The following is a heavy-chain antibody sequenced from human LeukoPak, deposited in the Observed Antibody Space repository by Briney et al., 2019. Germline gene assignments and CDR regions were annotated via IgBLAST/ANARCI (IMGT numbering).Heavy chain of an antibody. V-gene: IGHV4-34*01. CDR3: ARGDPKEGWALGYCSSTSCPHFDY. CDR1: GGSFSGYY. Sequence: KPSETLSLTCAVYGGSFSGYYWSWIRQPPGKGLEWIGEINHSGSTNYNPSLKSRVTISVDTSKNKFSLKLSSVTAADTAVYYCARGDPKEGWALGYCSSTSCPHFDYWGQGTLVTVSS. D-gene: IGHD2-2*01. J-gene: IGHJ4*02. CDR2: INHSGST.